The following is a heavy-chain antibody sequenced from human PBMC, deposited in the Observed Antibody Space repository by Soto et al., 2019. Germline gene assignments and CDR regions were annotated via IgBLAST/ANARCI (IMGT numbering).Heavy chain of an antibody. J-gene: IGHJ5*02. CDR3: ARVPDR. Sequence: SETLSLTCAVSGDSISSGGYSWSWIRQPPGKGLEWIGYIYHSGSTYYNPSLKIRVTISVDRSKNQFSLKLSSVTAADTAVYYCARVPDRWGQGTLVTVSS. D-gene: IGHD2-2*01. CDR2: IYHSGST. CDR1: GDSISSGGYS. V-gene: IGHV4-30-2*01.